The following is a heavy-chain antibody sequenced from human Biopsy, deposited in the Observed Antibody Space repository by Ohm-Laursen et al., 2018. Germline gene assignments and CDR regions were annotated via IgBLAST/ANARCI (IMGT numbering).Heavy chain of an antibody. CDR3: ARGMRYCTNAVCYKSGSGGYYRYYYGMDV. V-gene: IGHV4-34*01. CDR2: IKHSGST. Sequence: SETLSLTCTVYVGSFSGYYWSWIRQPPGKGLEWIGEIKHSGSTNYNPSLKSRVTISVDTSKNQFSLKLSSVTAADTAVYYCARGMRYCTNAVCYKSGSGGYYRYYYGMDVWGQGTTVTVSS. CDR1: VGSFSGYY. J-gene: IGHJ6*02. D-gene: IGHD2-8*01.